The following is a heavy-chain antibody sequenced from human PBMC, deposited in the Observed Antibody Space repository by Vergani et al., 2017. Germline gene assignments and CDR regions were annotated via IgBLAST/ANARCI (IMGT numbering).Heavy chain of an antibody. Sequence: QVQLQESGPGLVKPSQTLSLTCTVSGGSISSYYWSWIRQPPGKGLEWIGYIYYSGSTNYNPSLKSRVTISVDTSKNQFSLKLSSVTAADTAVYYCARGKVYSSGWYSVVWFDPWGQGTLVTVSS. D-gene: IGHD6-19*01. CDR3: ARGKVYSSGWYSVVWFDP. CDR2: IYYSGST. CDR1: GGSISSYY. J-gene: IGHJ5*02. V-gene: IGHV4-59*01.